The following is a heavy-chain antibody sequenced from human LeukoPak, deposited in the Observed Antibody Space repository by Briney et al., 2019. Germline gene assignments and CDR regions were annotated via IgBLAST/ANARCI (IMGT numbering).Heavy chain of an antibody. CDR1: GFTVSSNY. J-gene: IGHJ3*02. CDR3: ARESSFYSGSSFDAFDI. CDR2: IYSGGST. Sequence: GGSLRLSCAASGFTVSSNYMSWVRQAPGKGLEWVSVIYSGGSTYYADSVKGRFTISRDNSKNALYLQMNSLRAEDTAVYYCARESSFYSGSSFDAFDIWGQGTMVTVSS. D-gene: IGHD1-26*01. V-gene: IGHV3-66*01.